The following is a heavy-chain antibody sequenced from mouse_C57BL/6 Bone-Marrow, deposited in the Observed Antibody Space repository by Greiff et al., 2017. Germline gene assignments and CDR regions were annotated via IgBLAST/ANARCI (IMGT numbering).Heavy chain of an antibody. CDR2: ISSGGSYT. D-gene: IGHD1-1*01. J-gene: IGHJ3*01. CDR1: GFTFSSYG. Sequence: EVQVVESGGDLVKPGGSLKLSCAASGFTFSSYGMSWVRQTPDQRLEWVATISSGGSYTYYPDSVQGRCTISRDNAKNTLYLQMSSLKSEDTAMYYCERGPRVEKAYWGQGTLVTVSA. CDR3: ERGPRVEKAY. V-gene: IGHV5-6*01.